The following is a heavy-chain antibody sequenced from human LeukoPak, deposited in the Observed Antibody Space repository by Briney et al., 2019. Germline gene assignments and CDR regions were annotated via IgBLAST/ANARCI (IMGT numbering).Heavy chain of an antibody. D-gene: IGHD4-23*01. CDR1: GGSISSYY. V-gene: IGHV4-34*01. Sequence: KPSETLSLTCTSSGGSISSYYWSWIRQPPGKGLEWIGEINHSGSTNYNPSLKSRVTISVDTSKNQFSLKLSSVTAADTAVYYCARGRRLRWAFDIWGQGTMVTVSS. CDR2: INHSGST. CDR3: ARGRRLRWAFDI. J-gene: IGHJ3*02.